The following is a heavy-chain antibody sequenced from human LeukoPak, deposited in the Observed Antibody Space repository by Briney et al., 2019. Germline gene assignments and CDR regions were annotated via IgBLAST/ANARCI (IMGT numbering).Heavy chain of an antibody. Sequence: PSETLSLTCTVSGGSISSSGYYWGWIRQPPGKGLEWIGSIYNSGGNYYNPSLNSRVTISVDTSKNQFSLRLSSVTAADTAVYYCARGPYYFDSWGPGTLVTVSS. V-gene: IGHV4-39*07. CDR2: IYNSGGN. J-gene: IGHJ4*02. CDR1: GGSISSSGYY. CDR3: ARGPYYFDS.